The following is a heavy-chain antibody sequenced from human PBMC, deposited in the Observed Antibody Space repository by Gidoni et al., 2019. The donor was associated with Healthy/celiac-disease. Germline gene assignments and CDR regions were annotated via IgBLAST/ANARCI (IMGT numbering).Heavy chain of an antibody. CDR2: ISSSSSTI. Sequence: EVQLVESGGGLVQPGGSLRLSCAASGFTFSSYSMNWVRQAPGKGLEWVSYISSSSSTIYYADSVKGRFTISRDNAKNSLYLQMNSLRDEDTAVYYCARDSPRDGPDWYFDLWGRGTLVTVSS. CDR1: GFTFSSYS. J-gene: IGHJ2*01. CDR3: ARDSPRDGPDWYFDL. V-gene: IGHV3-48*02.